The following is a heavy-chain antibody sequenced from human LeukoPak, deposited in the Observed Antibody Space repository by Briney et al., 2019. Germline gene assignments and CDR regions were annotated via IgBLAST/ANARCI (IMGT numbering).Heavy chain of an antibody. CDR1: GGSFSSYY. CDR3: ARDYAR. Sequence: SETLSLTCAVYGGSFSSYYWIWIRQPPGKGLEWIGEMNHSGSSNYNPSLKCRVTISVDTSKNQFSLNLSSVTAADTAVYYCARDYARWGQGTLVTVSS. J-gene: IGHJ4*02. V-gene: IGHV4-34*01. D-gene: IGHD2-2*01. CDR2: MNHSGSS.